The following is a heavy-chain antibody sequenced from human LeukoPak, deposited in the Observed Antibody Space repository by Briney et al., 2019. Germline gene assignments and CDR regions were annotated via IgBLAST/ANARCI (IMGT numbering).Heavy chain of an antibody. V-gene: IGHV4-34*01. CDR3: ARLALRYCSSTSCYAPFDY. CDR1: GGSFSGCY. Sequence: SETLSLTCAVYGGSFSGCYWSWIRQPPGKGLEWIGEINHSGSTNYNPSLKSRVTISVDTSKNQFSLKLSSVTAADTAVYYCARLALRYCSSTSCYAPFDYWGQGTLVTVSS. J-gene: IGHJ4*02. CDR2: INHSGST. D-gene: IGHD2-2*01.